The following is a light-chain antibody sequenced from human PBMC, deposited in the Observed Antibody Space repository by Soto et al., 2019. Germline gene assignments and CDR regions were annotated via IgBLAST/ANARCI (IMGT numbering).Light chain of an antibody. V-gene: IGKV3-15*01. J-gene: IGKJ2*01. CDR2: GAS. CDR3: QQYNSYSYT. Sequence: EIVMTQSPATLSVSPGEGATLSCRASQSVSSKLAWYQQKPGQAPRLLIYGASTRATGIPARFSGSGSGTEFTLIISSLQSEDSAVYYCQQYNSYSYTFGQGTKLEIK. CDR1: QSVSSK.